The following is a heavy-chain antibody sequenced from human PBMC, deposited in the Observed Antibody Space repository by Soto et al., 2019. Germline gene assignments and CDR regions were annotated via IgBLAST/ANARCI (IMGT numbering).Heavy chain of an antibody. Sequence: ASVKVSCKASGYTFTSYAMHWVRQAPGQRLEWMGWINAGNGNTKYSQKFQGRVTITRDTSASTAYMELSSLRSEDTAVYYCARAGSVIVEYYDFWSGYYMDVWGKGTTVTVSS. J-gene: IGHJ6*03. CDR2: INAGNGNT. D-gene: IGHD3-3*01. CDR1: GYTFTSYA. V-gene: IGHV1-3*01. CDR3: ARAGSVIVEYYDFWSGYYMDV.